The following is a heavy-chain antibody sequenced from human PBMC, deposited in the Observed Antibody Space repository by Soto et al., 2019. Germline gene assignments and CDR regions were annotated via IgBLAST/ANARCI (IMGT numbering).Heavy chain of an antibody. CDR1: GGTFTNYA. D-gene: IGHD6-13*01. V-gene: IGHV1-69*01. J-gene: IGHJ4*02. CDR2: IIPIYRTA. Sequence: QVQLVQSGAEVKKPGSSVKVSCRTSGGTFTNYAISWVRQAHGQGLEWMGGIIPIYRTANYAQKFQGRVTISADEATYTAYIELTSLRSDDTAVYYCANDLITPSMAAPGYYFDSWGQGTLVTVSS. CDR3: ANDLITPSMAAPGYYFDS.